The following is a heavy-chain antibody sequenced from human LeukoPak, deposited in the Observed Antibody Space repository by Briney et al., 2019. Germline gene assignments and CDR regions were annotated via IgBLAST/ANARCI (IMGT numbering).Heavy chain of an antibody. V-gene: IGHV3-48*04. J-gene: IGHJ3*02. Sequence: GRSLRLSCAASGFTFSSYSMNWVRQAPGKGLEWVSYISSSSSTIYYADSVKGRFTISRDNAKNSLYLQMNSLRAEDTAVYYCARDPGSYSSGWNAFDIWGQGTMVTVSS. D-gene: IGHD6-19*01. CDR1: GFTFSSYS. CDR2: ISSSSSTI. CDR3: ARDPGSYSSGWNAFDI.